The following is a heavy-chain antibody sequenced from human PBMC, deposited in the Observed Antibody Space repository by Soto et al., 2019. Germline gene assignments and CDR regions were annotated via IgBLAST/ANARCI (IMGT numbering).Heavy chain of an antibody. V-gene: IGHV1-18*01. CDR3: AREGAVAGTTTVDYFDC. CDR1: GYTFTSYG. Sequence: VQLVQSGAEVKKPGASVKVSCKSSGYTFTSYGISWVRQAPGQGLEWMGWISAYNGNTNYAQKLQGRVTMTTDTSTSTAYMELRSLRSDDTAVYYCAREGAVAGTTTVDYFDCWGQGTLVTVSS. J-gene: IGHJ4*02. CDR2: ISAYNGNT. D-gene: IGHD6-19*01.